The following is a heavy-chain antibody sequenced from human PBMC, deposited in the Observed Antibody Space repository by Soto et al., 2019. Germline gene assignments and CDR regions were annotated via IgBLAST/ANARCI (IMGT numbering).Heavy chain of an antibody. CDR2: IYYSGST. J-gene: IGHJ4*02. CDR3: ARGTQQKLVFEY. CDR1: GGSISSGGYY. Sequence: SETLSLTCTVSGGSISSGGYYWSWIRQHPGKGLEWIGYIYYSGSTYYNPSLKSRVTISVDTSKNQFSLKLSSVTAADTAVYYCARGTQQKLVFEYWGQGTLVTVSS. V-gene: IGHV4-31*03. D-gene: IGHD6-13*01.